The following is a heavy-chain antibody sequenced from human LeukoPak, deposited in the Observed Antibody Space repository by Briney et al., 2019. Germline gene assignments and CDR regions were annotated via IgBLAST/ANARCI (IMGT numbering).Heavy chain of an antibody. Sequence: PSETQSLTCTVSGGSISSYYWSWIRQPPGKGLEWIGFIYSSGSTDYNPSLKSRVTISVDTSKNQFSLKLTFVTAADTALYYCAKDMRHYYGSGEGMDVWGQGTTVTVSS. CDR3: AKDMRHYYGSGEGMDV. CDR2: IYSSGST. CDR1: GGSISSYY. D-gene: IGHD3-10*01. V-gene: IGHV4-59*01. J-gene: IGHJ6*02.